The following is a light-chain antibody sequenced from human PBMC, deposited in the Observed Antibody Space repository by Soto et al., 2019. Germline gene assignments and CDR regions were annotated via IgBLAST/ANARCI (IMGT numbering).Light chain of an antibody. CDR3: QSYDSSMSGWV. Sequence: QSVLTQPPSVSGAPGQRVNISCTGSSSNIGAGYDVHWYQQLPGTAPKLLIYGNSNRPSGVPDRFSGSKSGTSASLAITGLQAEDEADYSCQSYDSSMSGWVFGGGTQLTVL. CDR2: GNS. J-gene: IGLJ2*01. V-gene: IGLV1-40*01. CDR1: SSNIGAGYD.